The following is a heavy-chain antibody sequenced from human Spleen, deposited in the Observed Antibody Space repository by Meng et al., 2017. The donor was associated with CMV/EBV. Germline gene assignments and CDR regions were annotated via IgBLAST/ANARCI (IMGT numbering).Heavy chain of an antibody. J-gene: IGHJ6*02. CDR3: ARVRPRYYHYGMDV. CDR1: GGSFSDYY. V-gene: IGHV4-34*01. CDR2: ISHSGRT. Sequence: SETLSLTCAVYGGSFSDYYWSWIRQPPKKGLEWIGEISHSGRTYSSPSPKSRVTISVDTSKNQFSLKLNSVTAADTAVYYCARVRPRYYHYGMDVWGQGTTVTVSS.